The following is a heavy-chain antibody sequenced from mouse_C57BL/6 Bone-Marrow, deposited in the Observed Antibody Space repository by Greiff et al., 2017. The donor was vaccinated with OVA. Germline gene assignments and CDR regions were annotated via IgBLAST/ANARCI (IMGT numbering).Heavy chain of an antibody. V-gene: IGHV1-74*01. CDR1: GYTFTSYW. CDR3: AIGLGFAY. CDR2: IHPSDGDT. Sequence: QVQLKQPGAELVKPGASVKVSCKASGYTFTSYWMHWVKQRPGQGLEWIGRIHPSDGDTNYNQKFKGKATLTVDKSSSTAYMQLSSLTSEDSAVYYCAIGLGFAYWGQGTLVTVSA. D-gene: IGHD4-1*01. J-gene: IGHJ3*01.